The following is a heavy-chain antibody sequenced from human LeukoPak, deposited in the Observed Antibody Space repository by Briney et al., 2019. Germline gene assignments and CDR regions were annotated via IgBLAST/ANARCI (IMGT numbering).Heavy chain of an antibody. CDR3: ARGNYYDSSGYYYDYYYYMDV. CDR2: ISSSSSTI. V-gene: IGHV3-48*01. CDR1: GFTFSSYS. D-gene: IGHD3-22*01. Sequence: QTGGSLRLSCAASGFTFSSYSMNWVRQAPGKGLGWVSYISSSSSTIYYADSVKGRFTISRDNAKNSLCLQMNSLRAEDTAVYYCARGNYYDSSGYYYDYYYYMDVWGKGTTVTVSS. J-gene: IGHJ6*03.